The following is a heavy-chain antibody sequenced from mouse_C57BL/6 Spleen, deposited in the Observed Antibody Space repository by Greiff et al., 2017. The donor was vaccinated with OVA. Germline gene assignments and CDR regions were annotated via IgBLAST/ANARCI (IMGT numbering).Heavy chain of an antibody. CDR1: GFTFSDYY. CDR3: ARGGIYFGNLDY. Sequence: EVQRVESEGGLVQPGSSMKLSCTASGFTFSDYYMAWVRQVPEKGLEWVANINYDGSSTYYLDSLKSRFIISRDNATNILYLQMSSLKSEDTATYYCARGGIYFGNLDYWGQGTTLTVSS. V-gene: IGHV5-16*01. CDR2: INYDGSST. D-gene: IGHD2-1*01. J-gene: IGHJ2*01.